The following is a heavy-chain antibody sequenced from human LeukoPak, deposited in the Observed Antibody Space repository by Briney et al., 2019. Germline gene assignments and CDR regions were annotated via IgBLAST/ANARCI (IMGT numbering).Heavy chain of an antibody. CDR2: IKGDGSHT. Sequence: GGSLRLSCAASGFTFSNYWMHWVRQAPGKGLVWVSRIKGDGSHTIYADSVKGRFTISRDNAKNTLYLQMNSLRAEDTAVYYCARGAAKTYYYDSSGLYYFDYWGQGTLVTVSS. D-gene: IGHD3-22*01. V-gene: IGHV3-74*01. J-gene: IGHJ4*02. CDR1: GFTFSNYW. CDR3: ARGAAKTYYYDSSGLYYFDY.